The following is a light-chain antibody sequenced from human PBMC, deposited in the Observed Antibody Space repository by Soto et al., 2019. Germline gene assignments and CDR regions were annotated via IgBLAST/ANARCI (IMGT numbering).Light chain of an antibody. CDR2: AAS. V-gene: IGKV1-9*01. CDR1: QGINNF. Sequence: IQLTQSPSSLSASVGDRVTITCRASQGINNFLAWYQQKPGKAPKLLIYAASTLQSGVPPRFSGSGSGTDFTLTISSLQPEDFATYYCQQLESYPSTFGGGTKVDIK. CDR3: QQLESYPST. J-gene: IGKJ4*01.